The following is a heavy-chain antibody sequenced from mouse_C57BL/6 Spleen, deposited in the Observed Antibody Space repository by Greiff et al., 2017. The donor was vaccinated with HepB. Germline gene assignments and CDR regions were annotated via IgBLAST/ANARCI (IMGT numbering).Heavy chain of an antibody. J-gene: IGHJ4*01. CDR2: IYPGSGSS. D-gene: IGHD2-5*01. V-gene: IGHV1-55*01. CDR1: GYTFTSYW. CDR3: ARRDFYSTYAMDY. Sequence: VQLQQPGAELVKPGASVKMSCKASGYTFTSYWITWVKQRPGQGLEWIGDIYPGSGSSNYNEKFKSKATLTVDTSSSTAYMQLSSLTSEDSAVYYCARRDFYSTYAMDYWGQGTSVTVSS.